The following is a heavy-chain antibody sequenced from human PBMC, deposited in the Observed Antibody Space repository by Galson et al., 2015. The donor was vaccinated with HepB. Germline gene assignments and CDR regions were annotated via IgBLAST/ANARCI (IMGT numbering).Heavy chain of an antibody. D-gene: IGHD6-19*01. CDR3: AKDRWTRRVALGGSDY. J-gene: IGHJ4*02. Sequence: SLRLSCAASGFTVSSYSMHWVRQAPGKGLEWVAIISHDGSDKFYADSVRGRLSISRDNTANALFLVMNNLRGDDTGVYYCAKDRWTRRVALGGSDYWGQGTVVTVSS. CDR1: GFTVSSYS. V-gene: IGHV3-30*18. CDR2: ISHDGSDK.